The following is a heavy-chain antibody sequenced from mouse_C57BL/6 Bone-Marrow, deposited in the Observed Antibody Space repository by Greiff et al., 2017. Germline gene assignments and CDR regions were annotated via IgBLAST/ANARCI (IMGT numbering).Heavy chain of an antibody. Sequence: EVKLVESGGGLVQPGGSLSLSCAASGFTFTDYYMSWVRQPPGKALEWLGFIRNKANGYTSEYSASVKGRFTISRDNSQSILYLQMNALSAEDSATYYCARCSGGLVDYWGQGTSVTDSS. D-gene: IGHD3-3*01. CDR3: ARCSGGLVDY. V-gene: IGHV7-3*01. CDR1: GFTFTDYY. CDR2: IRNKANGYTS. J-gene: IGHJ4*01.